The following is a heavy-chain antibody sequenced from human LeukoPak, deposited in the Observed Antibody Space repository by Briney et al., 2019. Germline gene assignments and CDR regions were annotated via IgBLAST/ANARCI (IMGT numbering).Heavy chain of an antibody. D-gene: IGHD5-18*01. J-gene: IGHJ6*03. Sequence: SETLSLTCAVYGASFSGYYWSWIRQPPGKGLEYIGEVSHGGGTNYNPSLKSRVTISVDTSKKQFSLNLSSVTAADTAVYYCARHLYLGRNNYGYRGDERAMDVWGTGTTVTVSS. CDR2: VSHGGGT. CDR1: GASFSGYY. V-gene: IGHV4-34*01. CDR3: ARHLYLGRNNYGYRGDERAMDV.